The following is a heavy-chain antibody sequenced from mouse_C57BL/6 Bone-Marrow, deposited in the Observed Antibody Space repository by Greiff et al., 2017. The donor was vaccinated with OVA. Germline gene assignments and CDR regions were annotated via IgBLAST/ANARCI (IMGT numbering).Heavy chain of an antibody. V-gene: IGHV1-50*01. J-gene: IGHJ3*01. D-gene: IGHD2-4*01. CDR2: IDPSDSYT. Sequence: VQLQQPGAELVKPGASVKLSCKASGYTFTSYWMQWVKQRPGQGLEWIGEIDPSDSYTNYNQKFKGKATLTVDTSSSTAYMQLSSLTSEDSAVYYCARSSTDYDYDGFAYWGQGTLVTVSA. CDR3: ARSSTDYDYDGFAY. CDR1: GYTFTSYW.